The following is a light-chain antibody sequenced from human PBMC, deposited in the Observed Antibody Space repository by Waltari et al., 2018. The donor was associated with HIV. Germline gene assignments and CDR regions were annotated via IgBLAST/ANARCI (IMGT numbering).Light chain of an antibody. Sequence: DIVMTQSPLSLPVTPGEPASISCRSSQSLLHSNGYNYLDWYLQKPGQSPQLLIYLGSNRASGVPDRFSGSGSGTDFTLKISRVEAEDVGVYYCMQALQTPRTLGGGTNVEIK. J-gene: IGKJ4*01. CDR3: MQALQTPRT. CDR2: LGS. V-gene: IGKV2-28*01. CDR1: QSLLHSNGYNY.